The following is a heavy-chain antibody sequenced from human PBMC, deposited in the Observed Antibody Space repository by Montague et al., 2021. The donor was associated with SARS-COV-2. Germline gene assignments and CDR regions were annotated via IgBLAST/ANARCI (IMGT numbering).Heavy chain of an antibody. V-gene: IGHV6-1*01. CDR2: TYYRSKWYN. J-gene: IGHJ6*02. Sequence: CPIPGDSVASNSATWNWVRQSPSRGLELLGSTYYRSKWYNDYAVSVRCRVTINPDTSKNQFSLQLNSVTPEDTAIYYCTSGREGNYNVMDVWGQGTTVTVSS. CDR3: TSGREGNYNVMDV. D-gene: IGHD1-1*01. CDR1: GDSVASNSAT.